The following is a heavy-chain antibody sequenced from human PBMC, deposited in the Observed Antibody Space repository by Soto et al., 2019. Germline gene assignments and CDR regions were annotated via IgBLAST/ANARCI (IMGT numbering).Heavy chain of an antibody. Sequence: QVQLVESGGGVVEPGRSLRLSCAASGFTFSNSFMHWVRQAPGRGLEWVAAISYDGSNTYYANSVKGPFNISRDNSRETLYLQVISLRIEDTAMYYCAKDPPLKEFDCWGQGTLVTVSS. V-gene: IGHV3-30*18. CDR1: GFTFSNSF. J-gene: IGHJ4*02. CDR3: AKDPPLKEFDC. CDR2: ISYDGSNT.